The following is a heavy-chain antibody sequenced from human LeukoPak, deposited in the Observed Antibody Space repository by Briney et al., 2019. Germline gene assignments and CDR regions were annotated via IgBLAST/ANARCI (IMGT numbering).Heavy chain of an antibody. CDR3: AKDSAAVTEMGYFDY. D-gene: IGHD1-14*01. Sequence: PGGSLRLSCAASGFTFSNYWMTWVRRAPGKGLEWVANIRRDGSETHYVDSVMSRFTISRDNAENSLYLQMSSLRAEDTALYYCAKDSAAVTEMGYFDYWGQGTLVIVSS. CDR1: GFTFSNYW. CDR2: IRRDGSET. V-gene: IGHV3-7*03. J-gene: IGHJ4*02.